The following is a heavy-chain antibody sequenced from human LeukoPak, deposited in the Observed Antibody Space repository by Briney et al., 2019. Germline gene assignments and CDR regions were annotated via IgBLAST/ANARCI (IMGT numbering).Heavy chain of an antibody. CDR2: IYHSGST. CDR1: GYSISSGYY. CDR3: ARVLFRGGSWFDP. Sequence: SETLSLTCTVSGYSISSGYYWGWIRQPPGKGLEWIGSIYHSGSTYYNPSLKSRVTISVDTSKNQFSLKLSSVTAAYTAVYYCARVLFRGGSWFDPWGQGTLVTVSS. J-gene: IGHJ5*02. D-gene: IGHD4-23*01. V-gene: IGHV4-38-2*02.